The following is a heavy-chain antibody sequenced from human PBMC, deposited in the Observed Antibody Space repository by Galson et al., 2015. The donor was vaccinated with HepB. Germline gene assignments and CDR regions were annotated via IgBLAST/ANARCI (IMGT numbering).Heavy chain of an antibody. Sequence: QSGAEVKKPGESLRISCKGSGYSFTSYWISWVRQMPGKGLEWMGRIDPSDSYTNYSPSFQGHVTISADKSISTAYLQWSSLKASDTAMYYCAREDYDFWSGYRAMGGYYYGMDVWGQGTTVTVSS. CDR2: IDPSDSYT. CDR3: AREDYDFWSGYRAMGGYYYGMDV. CDR1: GYSFTSYW. D-gene: IGHD3-3*01. J-gene: IGHJ6*02. V-gene: IGHV5-10-1*01.